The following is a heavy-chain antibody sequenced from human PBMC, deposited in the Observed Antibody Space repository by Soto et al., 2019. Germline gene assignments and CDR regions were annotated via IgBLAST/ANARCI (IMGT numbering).Heavy chain of an antibody. CDR3: ARRGSGTDYDY. CDR1: GFTFSSYA. J-gene: IGHJ4*02. CDR2: ISGSGGST. V-gene: IGHV3-23*01. Sequence: EVQLLESGGGLVQPGGSLRLSCAASGFTFSSYAMRWVRQAPVKGLEWVSAISGSGGSTYYADSVKRRFTNSRDNSKTTLYLQMNSQRAADTAVYYCARRGSGTDYDYWGQGTLVTVSS. D-gene: IGHD1-26*01.